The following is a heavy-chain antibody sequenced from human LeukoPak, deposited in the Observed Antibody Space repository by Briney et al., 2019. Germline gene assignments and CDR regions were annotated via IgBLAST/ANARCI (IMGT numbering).Heavy chain of an antibody. CDR3: ASQMAATSH. CDR2: LSGSGNAT. J-gene: IGHJ4*02. D-gene: IGHD5-24*01. V-gene: IGHV3-23*01. Sequence: TGGSLRLSCAASGFAFTNFAMSWVRQAAGKGLGWVSALSGSGNATYYADFVRGRFTISRDNSKNILYLQMNSLLAEDTAVYFCASQMAATSHWGQGILVTVSS. CDR1: GFAFTNFA.